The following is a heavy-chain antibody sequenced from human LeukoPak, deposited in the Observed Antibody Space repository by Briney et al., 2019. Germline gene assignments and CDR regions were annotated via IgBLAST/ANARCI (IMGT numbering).Heavy chain of an antibody. D-gene: IGHD3-9*01. V-gene: IGHV1-2*06. CDR2: INPNSGDT. Sequence: GASVKVSCKTSGYRFSCYYVHWVRQAPGQGLEWMGRINPNSGDTNSAQKFQGRVTMTRDTSVNTAYMELSRLRSDDTAVYFCARDLSGPNYGMDVWGQGTTVTVSS. CDR1: GYRFSCYY. CDR3: ARDLSGPNYGMDV. J-gene: IGHJ6*02.